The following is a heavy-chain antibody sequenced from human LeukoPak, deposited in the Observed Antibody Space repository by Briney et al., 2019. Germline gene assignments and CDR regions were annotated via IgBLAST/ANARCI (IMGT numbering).Heavy chain of an antibody. CDR1: GYTFTGYY. D-gene: IGHD2-21*01. Sequence: ASVKVSRKASGYTFTGYYMHWVRQAPGQGLEWMGWINPNSGGTNYAQKFQGWVTMTRDTSISTAYMELSRLRSDDAAVYYCARDNLGGCGEDYGMDVWGQGTTVTVSS. V-gene: IGHV1-2*04. CDR2: INPNSGGT. CDR3: ARDNLGGCGEDYGMDV. J-gene: IGHJ6*02.